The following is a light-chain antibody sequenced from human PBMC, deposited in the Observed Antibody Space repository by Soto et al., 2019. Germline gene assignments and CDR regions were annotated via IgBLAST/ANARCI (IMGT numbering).Light chain of an antibody. CDR1: SSNIGNNY. Sequence: QSVLTQPPSVSAAPGQKVTISCSGSSSNIGNNYVSWYQQLPGTAPKLLIYDNNERPSGIPDRFSGSKSGTSATLGITGLQTGDEADYYCGSWDSSLSSVVFGGGTKDTVL. CDR3: GSWDSSLSSVV. V-gene: IGLV1-51*01. CDR2: DNN. J-gene: IGLJ2*01.